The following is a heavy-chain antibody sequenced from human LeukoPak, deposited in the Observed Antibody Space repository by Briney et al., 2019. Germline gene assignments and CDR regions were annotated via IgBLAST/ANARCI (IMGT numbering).Heavy chain of an antibody. D-gene: IGHD3-22*01. V-gene: IGHV3-30*18. Sequence: GRSLRLSCAASGFTFSSYGMHWVRQAPGKGLEWVAVISYDGSNKYYADSVKGRFTISRDNSKNTLYLQMNSLRAEDTAVYYCAKNGYYYDSSGYYYNDYWGQGTLVTVPS. CDR1: GFTFSSYG. J-gene: IGHJ4*02. CDR2: ISYDGSNK. CDR3: AKNGYYYDSSGYYYNDY.